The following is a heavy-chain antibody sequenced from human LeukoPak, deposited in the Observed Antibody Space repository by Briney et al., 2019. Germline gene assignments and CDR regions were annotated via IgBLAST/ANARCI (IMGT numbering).Heavy chain of an antibody. CDR3: ARDNIGFLEWTNAFDI. CDR2: ISAYNGNT. V-gene: IGHV1-18*01. D-gene: IGHD3-3*01. J-gene: IGHJ3*02. Sequence: ASVKVSCKASGYTFTSYGISWVRQAPGQGLEWMGWISAYNGNTNYAQKLQGRVTMTTDTSTSTAYMELRSLRSDDTAVYYCARDNIGFLEWTNAFDIWGQGTMVTVSS. CDR1: GYTFTSYG.